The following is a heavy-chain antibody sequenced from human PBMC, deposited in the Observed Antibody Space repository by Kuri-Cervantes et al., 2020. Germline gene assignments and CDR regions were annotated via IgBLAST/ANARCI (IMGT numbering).Heavy chain of an antibody. CDR2: IYYSGST. V-gene: IGHV4-30-4*02. D-gene: IGHD3-16*02. CDR3: ARVGREYEVWGSYRYSFDAFDI. Sequence: SETLSLTCTVSGGSISSGDYYWSWIRQPPGKGLEWIGYIYYSGSTYYNPSLKSRVTISVDTSKNQFSLKLSSVTAADTAVYYCARVGREYEVWGSYRYSFDAFDIWGQGTMVTVSS. J-gene: IGHJ3*02. CDR1: GGSISSGDYY.